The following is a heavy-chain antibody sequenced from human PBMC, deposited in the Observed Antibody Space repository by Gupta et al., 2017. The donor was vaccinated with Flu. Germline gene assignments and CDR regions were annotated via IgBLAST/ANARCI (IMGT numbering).Heavy chain of an antibody. Sequence: QVQLVQSGAEVKKPGASVKVSCKASGYTFTSYGISWVRQAPGQGLEWMGWISAYNGNTNYAQKLQGRVTMTTDTSTSTAYMELRSLRSDDRAVYYCARDLCSGGSCERELWFDPWGQGTLVTVSS. CDR3: ARDLCSGGSCERELWFDP. CDR1: GYTFTSYG. CDR2: ISAYNGNT. J-gene: IGHJ5*02. D-gene: IGHD2-15*01. V-gene: IGHV1-18*01.